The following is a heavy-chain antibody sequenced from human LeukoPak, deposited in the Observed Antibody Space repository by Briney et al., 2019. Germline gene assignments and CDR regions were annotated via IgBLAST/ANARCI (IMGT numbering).Heavy chain of an antibody. CDR1: GGTFSSYA. CDR3: ARGGSDIVVVPAAIGVYGMDV. D-gene: IGHD2-2*01. J-gene: IGHJ6*02. CDR2: INPNSGGT. V-gene: IGHV1-2*02. Sequence: ASVKVSCKASGGTFSSYAISWVRQAPGQGLEWMGWINPNSGGTNYAQKFQGRVTMTRDTSISTAYMELSRLRSDDTAVYYCARGGSDIVVVPAAIGVYGMDVWGQGTTVTVSS.